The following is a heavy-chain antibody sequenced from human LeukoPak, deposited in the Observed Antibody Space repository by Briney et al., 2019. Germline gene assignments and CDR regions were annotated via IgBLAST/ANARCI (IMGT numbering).Heavy chain of an antibody. CDR2: ISGSGGST. D-gene: IGHD3-22*01. CDR1: GFTFSSYA. Sequence: PGGSLRLSCAASGFTFSSYAMSWVRQAPGKGLEWVSAISGSGGSTYYADSVKGRFTISRDNSKNTLYLQMNSLRAEDTAVYYCAKGRDSAYYYDSSGYYPYFDYWGQGTLVTVSS. CDR3: AKGRDSAYYYDSSGYYPYFDY. J-gene: IGHJ4*02. V-gene: IGHV3-23*01.